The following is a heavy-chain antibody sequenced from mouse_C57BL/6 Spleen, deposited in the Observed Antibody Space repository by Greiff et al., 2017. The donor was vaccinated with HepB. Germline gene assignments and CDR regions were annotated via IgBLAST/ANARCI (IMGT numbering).Heavy chain of an antibody. J-gene: IGHJ1*03. CDR2: ISSGGDSI. Sequence: EVKLVESGEGLVKPGGSLKLSCAASGFTFSSYAMSWVRQTPEKRLEWVAYISSGGDSIYYADTVKGRFTISRDNARNTLYLQMSSLKSEDTAMYYCTRENDSSYWYFDVWGTGTTVTVSS. CDR3: TRENDSSYWYFDV. CDR1: GFTFSSYA. D-gene: IGHD2-13*01. V-gene: IGHV5-9-1*02.